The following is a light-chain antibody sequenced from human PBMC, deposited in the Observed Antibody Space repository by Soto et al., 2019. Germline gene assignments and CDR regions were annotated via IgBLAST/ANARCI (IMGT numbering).Light chain of an antibody. Sequence: QSVLTQPASVSGCPGQSITMSCTGTSSDVGGYNYVSWYQQHPGKAPKLMIYEVSNRPSGVSNRFSGSKSGNTASLTISGLQAEDEADYYCSSYTSSSTRPFGTGTKVTVL. V-gene: IGLV2-14*01. CDR2: EVS. J-gene: IGLJ1*01. CDR3: SSYTSSSTRP. CDR1: SSDVGGYNY.